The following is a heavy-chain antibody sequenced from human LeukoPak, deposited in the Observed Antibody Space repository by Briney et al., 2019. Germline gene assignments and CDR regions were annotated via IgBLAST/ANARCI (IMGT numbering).Heavy chain of an antibody. CDR3: ARDRRRYSSSSDY. J-gene: IGHJ4*02. CDR2: ISYDGSNK. D-gene: IGHD6-13*01. V-gene: IGHV3-30-3*01. CDR1: GFTFSSYA. Sequence: PGGSLRLSCAASGFTFSSYAMHWVRQAPCKGLEWVAVISYDGSNKYYADSVKGRFTISRDNSKNTLYLQMNSLRAEDTAVYYCARDRRRYSSSSDYWGQGTLVTVSS.